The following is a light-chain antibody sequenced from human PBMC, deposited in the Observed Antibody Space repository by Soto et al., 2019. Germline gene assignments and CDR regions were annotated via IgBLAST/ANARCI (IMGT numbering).Light chain of an antibody. CDR3: QTSCTLIHVV. V-gene: IGLV4-69*01. CDR1: SGHSSYD. J-gene: IGLJ2*01. CDR2: LDSDGSH. Sequence: QLVLTQSPSASASLGASVKLTCTLSSGHSSYDIACHQQQPEKGPRYLMKLDSDGSHTKGDAIPDRFSGSSSGAERYLTISSLPSEDEADYYSQTSCTLIHVVFGGGTKLTVL.